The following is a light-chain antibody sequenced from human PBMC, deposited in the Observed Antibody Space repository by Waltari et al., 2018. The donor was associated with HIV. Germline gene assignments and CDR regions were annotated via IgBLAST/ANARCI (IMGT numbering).Light chain of an antibody. Sequence: QSVLTQPPSASGTPGQRVSIACSGSTSNIGSNPVNWYQQLPGTAPKLLIYSNDQRPSGVPDRFSGSKSGTSPSLAINGLQSEAGADYYCAAWDDRLGGAWVFGGGTKLTVL. V-gene: IGLV1-44*01. CDR2: SND. J-gene: IGLJ3*02. CDR1: TSNIGSNP. CDR3: AAWDDRLGGAWV.